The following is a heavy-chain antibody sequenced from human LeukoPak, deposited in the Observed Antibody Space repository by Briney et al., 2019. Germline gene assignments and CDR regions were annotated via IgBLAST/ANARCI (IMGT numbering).Heavy chain of an antibody. Sequence: TGGSLRLSCAASGFTFSNYWMHWVRQGPGKGLVWVSRIKYDGTDTTYADSVKGRFTISRDNAKNTLYLQMNSLRAEDTGVYYCARDWAINHWGQGTLVTVSS. CDR3: ARDWAINH. J-gene: IGHJ5*02. D-gene: IGHD3-16*01. V-gene: IGHV3-74*01. CDR2: IKYDGTDT. CDR1: GFTFSNYW.